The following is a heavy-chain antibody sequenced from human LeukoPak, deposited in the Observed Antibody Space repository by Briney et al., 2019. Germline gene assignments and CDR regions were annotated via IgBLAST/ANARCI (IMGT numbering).Heavy chain of an antibody. D-gene: IGHD3-3*01. CDR1: GFTFSSYA. Sequence: GGSLRLSCAASGFTFSSYAMSWVRQAPGKGLEWVSAISGSGGSTYYADSVKGRSTISRDNSKNTLHLQMNSLRAEDTAVYYGAKDLGDFWSAGEDSWGQGTLVTVSS. J-gene: IGHJ4*02. V-gene: IGHV3-23*01. CDR3: AKDLGDFWSAGEDS. CDR2: ISGSGGST.